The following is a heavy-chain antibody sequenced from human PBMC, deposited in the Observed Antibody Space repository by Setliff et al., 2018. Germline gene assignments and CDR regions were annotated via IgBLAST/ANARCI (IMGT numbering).Heavy chain of an antibody. V-gene: IGHV1-69*05. CDR1: GATFSSYG. CDR3: VREGVDSRSSTDYRYYMDV. J-gene: IGHJ6*03. D-gene: IGHD3-22*01. Sequence: SVKVSCKASGATFSSYGISWVRQAPGQGLEWMGGTIPMFGTTEYAQKFQGRLTIITDESTNTAFMQLSSLRSYDTAVYYCVREGVDSRSSTDYRYYMDVWGKGTTVTV. CDR2: TIPMFGTT.